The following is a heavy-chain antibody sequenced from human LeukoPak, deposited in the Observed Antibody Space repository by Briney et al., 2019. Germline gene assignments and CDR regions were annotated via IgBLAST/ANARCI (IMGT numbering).Heavy chain of an antibody. D-gene: IGHD6-19*01. Sequence: GASVKVSCKASGYTFTGYYMHWVRQAPGQGLEWMGWINPNSGGTNYAQKFQGRVTMTTDTSISTAYIELSRLRSDDTAVYYCARSSIAVAGRLFDYWGQGTLVTVSS. V-gene: IGHV1-2*02. CDR1: GYTFTGYY. CDR2: INPNSGGT. CDR3: ARSSIAVAGRLFDY. J-gene: IGHJ4*02.